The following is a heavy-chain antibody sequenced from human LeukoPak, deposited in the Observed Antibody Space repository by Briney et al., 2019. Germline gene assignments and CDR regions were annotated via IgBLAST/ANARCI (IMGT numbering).Heavy chain of an antibody. V-gene: IGHV1-8*03. CDR2: MNPNSGRT. J-gene: IGHJ3*02. CDR3: ARAPNEGAFDI. Sequence: SVKVSCKASGGTFSSYAISWVRQAPGQGLEWMGWMNPNSGRTGYAQNFQGRITITRNTSISTAYMELSSLRSEDTAVYYCARAPNEGAFDIWGQGTMVTVSS. CDR1: GGTFSSYA.